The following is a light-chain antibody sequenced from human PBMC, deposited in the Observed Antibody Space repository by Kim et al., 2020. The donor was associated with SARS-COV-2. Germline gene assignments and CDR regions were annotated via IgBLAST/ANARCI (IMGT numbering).Light chain of an antibody. CDR1: SNNVGNQG. V-gene: IGLV10-54*01. CDR3: SAWDSSLSAWV. CDR2: RNN. J-gene: IGLJ3*02. Sequence: QAGLTQPPSVSKGLRQTATLTCTGNSNNVGNQGVAWLQQHQGHPPKLLSFRNNNRPSGISERLSASGSGNTASLTITGLQPEDEADYYCSAWDSSLSAWVFGGGTQLTDL.